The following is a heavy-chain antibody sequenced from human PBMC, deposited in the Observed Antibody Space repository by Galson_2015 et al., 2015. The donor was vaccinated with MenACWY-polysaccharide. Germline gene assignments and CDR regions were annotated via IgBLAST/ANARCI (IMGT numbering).Heavy chain of an antibody. CDR2: ITPTGGTP. CDR3: AKGSYRANAVLSYYYYYMDA. CDR1: AFDFNKYV. Sequence: SLRLSCAASAFDFNKYVMNWVRQPPGKGPQWVSSITPTGGTPYYADSVRGRFTITRDNSKNTLYLQMNSLGAEDTAVYYCAKGSYRANAVLSYYYYYMDAWGKGTTVTVSS. J-gene: IGHJ6*03. V-gene: IGHV3-23*01. D-gene: IGHD4/OR15-4a*01.